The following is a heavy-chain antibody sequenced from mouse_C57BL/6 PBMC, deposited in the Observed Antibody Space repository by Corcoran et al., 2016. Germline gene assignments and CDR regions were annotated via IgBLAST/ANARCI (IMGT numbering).Heavy chain of an antibody. Sequence: QIQLVQSGPELKKPGETVKISCKASGYTFTTYGMSWVKQAPGKGLKWMGWINTYSGVPTYADDFKGRFAFSLETSASTAYLQINNLKNEDTATYFCARAYGSSYWYFDVWGTGTTVTVSS. CDR3: ARAYGSSYWYFDV. CDR2: INTYSGVP. V-gene: IGHV9-3*01. D-gene: IGHD1-1*01. J-gene: IGHJ1*03. CDR1: GYTFTTYG.